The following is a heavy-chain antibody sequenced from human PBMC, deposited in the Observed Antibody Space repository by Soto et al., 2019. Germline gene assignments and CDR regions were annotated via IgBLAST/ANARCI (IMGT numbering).Heavy chain of an antibody. Sequence: QVQLVESGGGVVQPGRSLRLSCAASGFTFSTYGMHWVRQAPGKGLEWVAVIWYDGSNKYYADSVTGRFTISRDNSKSTLYMQMNSLRAEDTAVYYCARDRLLGNSFEYWGQGSLVNVSS. CDR2: IWYDGSNK. J-gene: IGHJ4*02. CDR1: GFTFSTYG. CDR3: ARDRLLGNSFEY. V-gene: IGHV3-33*01. D-gene: IGHD1-26*01.